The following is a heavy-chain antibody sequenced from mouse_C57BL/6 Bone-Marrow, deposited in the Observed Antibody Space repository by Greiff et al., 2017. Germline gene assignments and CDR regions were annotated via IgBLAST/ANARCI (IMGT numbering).Heavy chain of an antibody. CDR2: IHPNSGST. D-gene: IGHD2-3*01. V-gene: IGHV1-64*01. CDR3: ASCGYYNYYAMDY. J-gene: IGHJ4*01. Sequence: VQLQQPGAELVKPGASVKLSCKASGYTFTSYWMHWVKQRPGQGLEWIGMIHPNSGSTNYNEKFKSKATLTVDKSSSTAYMQLSSLTSEDSAVYYCASCGYYNYYAMDYWGQGTSVTVSS. CDR1: GYTFTSYW.